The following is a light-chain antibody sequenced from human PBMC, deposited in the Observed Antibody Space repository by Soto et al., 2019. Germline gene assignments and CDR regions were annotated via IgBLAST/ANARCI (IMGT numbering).Light chain of an antibody. CDR3: SSYTSDSPLV. J-gene: IGLJ2*01. CDR1: SSDVGGYNY. Sequence: QSVLTQPASVSGSPGQSITISCTGTSSDVGGYNYVSWYQQHPGKAPKLMIYEVSNRPSGVSNRFSGCKSANTASLTISGLQAEDEADYYCSSYTSDSPLVFGGGTKLTVL. V-gene: IGLV2-14*01. CDR2: EVS.